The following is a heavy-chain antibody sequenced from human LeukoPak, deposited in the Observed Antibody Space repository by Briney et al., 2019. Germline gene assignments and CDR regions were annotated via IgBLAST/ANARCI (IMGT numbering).Heavy chain of an antibody. D-gene: IGHD5-18*01. CDR2: IFYSGST. J-gene: IGHJ4*02. CDR3: ASPRGFSYGYFDH. Sequence: TSETLSLTCTVSGGSISSYYWIWIRQPPGKGLEWIGYIFYSGSTNYNPSLKSRVTISADTSKNQFSLRLDSVSAADTAVYYCASPRGFSYGYFDHWGQGSLVTVSS. CDR1: GGSISSYY. V-gene: IGHV4-59*08.